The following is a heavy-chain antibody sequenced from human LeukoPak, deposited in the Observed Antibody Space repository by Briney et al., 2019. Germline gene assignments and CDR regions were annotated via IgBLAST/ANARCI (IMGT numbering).Heavy chain of an antibody. CDR1: GFTFSSYG. V-gene: IGHV3-9*01. J-gene: IGHJ4*02. CDR2: ISWNSGSI. CDR3: AKEAVAGAFDY. D-gene: IGHD6-19*01. Sequence: GGSLRLSCAASGFTFSSYGMHWVRQAPGKGLEWVSGISWNSGSIGYADSVKGRFTISRDNAKNSLYLQMNSLRAEDTALYYCAKEAVAGAFDYWGQGTLVTVSS.